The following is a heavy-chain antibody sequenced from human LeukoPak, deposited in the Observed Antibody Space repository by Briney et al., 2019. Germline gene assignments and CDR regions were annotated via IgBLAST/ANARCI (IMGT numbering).Heavy chain of an antibody. Sequence: PGGSLRLSCAASGFTFSSYGIHWVRQAPGKGLEWVSYISAISSSSTYYADSVKGRFAISRDNAKNSLYLQMNSLRAEDTAVYYCARDFHRRYYDSSGYNAFDIWGQGTMVTVSS. D-gene: IGHD3-22*01. CDR2: ISAISSSST. V-gene: IGHV3-48*04. CDR3: ARDFHRRYYDSSGYNAFDI. CDR1: GFTFSSYG. J-gene: IGHJ3*02.